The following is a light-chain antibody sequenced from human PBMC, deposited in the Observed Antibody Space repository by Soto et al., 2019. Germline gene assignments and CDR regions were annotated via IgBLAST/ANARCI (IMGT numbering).Light chain of an antibody. CDR2: KAS. J-gene: IGKJ1*01. V-gene: IGKV1-5*03. CDR1: QSISNW. Sequence: DIQMTQSPSTLSASVGDRVTITCRASQSISNWLAWYQQKPGKTPKLLIYKASNLESGVPSRFSGSGSGTEFTLTISSLQPDDFATYYCQHYISYLWTFGQGTKVEIK. CDR3: QHYISYLWT.